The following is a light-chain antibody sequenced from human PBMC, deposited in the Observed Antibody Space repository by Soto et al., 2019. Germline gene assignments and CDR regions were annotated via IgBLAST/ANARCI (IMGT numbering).Light chain of an antibody. CDR3: QQYDTSLT. J-gene: IGKJ4*01. CDR1: PTIASVY. V-gene: IGKV3D-20*01. CDR2: DTS. Sequence: MVVTQSPASLSLSPGERATLSCGASPTIASVYLAWYQHKPGLAPRLLIYDTSIRATGIPDRFTGSGSGTDFTLTISRLEPEDFAVYYCQQYDTSLTVGGGTKVEIK.